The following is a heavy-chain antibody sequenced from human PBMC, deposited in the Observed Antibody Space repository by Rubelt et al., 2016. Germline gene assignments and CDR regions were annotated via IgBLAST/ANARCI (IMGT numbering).Heavy chain of an antibody. J-gene: IGHJ4*02. CDR1: GFTFSNYA. CDR3: ARDASEWSRDY. CDR2: ISGSGGNT. D-gene: IGHD3-3*01. V-gene: IGHV3-23*01. Sequence: CAASGFTFSNYAMSWARQAPGKGLEWVSAISGSGGNTYYADSVKGRFTISRDNAMNSLYLQMNSLRVDDTAMYFCARDASEWSRDYWGQGTLVTVSA.